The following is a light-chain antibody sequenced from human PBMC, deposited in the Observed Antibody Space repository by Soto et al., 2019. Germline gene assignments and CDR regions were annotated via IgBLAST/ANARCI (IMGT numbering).Light chain of an antibody. V-gene: IGKV1-9*01. Sequence: EIQMTQSPSSLSASVGDKVTITCRASQNVASYLNWYQQKLGTAPKVLIYATSTLKTGVPSRFSSSGSGTEFTLTISSLQPEEFATYYCQQLNSYPFTFGPGTKVALK. CDR2: ATS. CDR3: QQLNSYPFT. J-gene: IGKJ3*01. CDR1: QNVASY.